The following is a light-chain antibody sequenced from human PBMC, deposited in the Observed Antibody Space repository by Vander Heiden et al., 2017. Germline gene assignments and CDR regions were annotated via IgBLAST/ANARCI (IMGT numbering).Light chain of an antibody. J-gene: IGKJ2*01. CDR3: QQYDSSPYT. V-gene: IGKV3-20*01. CDR1: HSVSSSY. CDR2: AAS. Sequence: EIMLTQSPRTLSLSPGESGTLSCSPMHSVSSSYLAWYQQKPGQAPRLLIYAASSRATGIPARFSGSGSGTDFTLTISRLEPEDFAVYYCQQYDSSPYTFGQGTKLEIK.